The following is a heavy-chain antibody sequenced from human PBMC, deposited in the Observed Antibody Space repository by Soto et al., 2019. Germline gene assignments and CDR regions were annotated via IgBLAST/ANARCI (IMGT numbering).Heavy chain of an antibody. CDR1: GFTFSSYS. Sequence: GGSLRLSCAASGFTFSSYSMNWVRQAPGKGLEWVSYISSSSSTIYYADSVKGRFTISRDNAKNSLYLQMNSLRAEDTALYYCAKDIVGATEDYYYYGMDVWGQGTTVTVSS. CDR3: AKDIVGATEDYYYYGMDV. J-gene: IGHJ6*02. V-gene: IGHV3-48*04. D-gene: IGHD1-26*01. CDR2: ISSSSSTI.